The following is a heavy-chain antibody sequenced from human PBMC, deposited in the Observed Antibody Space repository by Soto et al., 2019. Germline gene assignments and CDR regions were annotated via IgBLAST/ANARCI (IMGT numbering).Heavy chain of an antibody. Sequence: QVQLVQSGAEVKKPGASVKVSCKASGYTFISNGISWVRQAPGQGLEWMGWISAYNGNTNYAQKFQGRVTMTTDTSXSTAYMELRSLRSDDTAVFYCARERALNYYYGMDVWGQGTTVTVSS. CDR1: GYTFISNG. CDR3: ARERALNYYYGMDV. J-gene: IGHJ6*02. CDR2: ISAYNGNT. V-gene: IGHV1-18*01.